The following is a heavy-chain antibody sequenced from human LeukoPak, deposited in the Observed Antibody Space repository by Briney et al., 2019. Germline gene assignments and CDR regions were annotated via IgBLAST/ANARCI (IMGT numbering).Heavy chain of an antibody. CDR1: GLTVSSNY. J-gene: IGHJ4*02. CDR2: IYTGGST. CDR3: ARGGKPFDF. Sequence: GGSLRLSCAASGLTVSSNYMSWVRQAPGKGLGWVSVIYTGGSTYYADSVEGRFTFSRDNSKNTLYLQMNSLRVEDTAVYYCARGGKPFDFWGQGTLVTVSS. V-gene: IGHV3-66*01.